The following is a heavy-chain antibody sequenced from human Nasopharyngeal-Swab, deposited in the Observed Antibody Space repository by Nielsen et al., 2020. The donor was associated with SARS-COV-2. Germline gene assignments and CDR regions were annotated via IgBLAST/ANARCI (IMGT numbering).Heavy chain of an antibody. J-gene: IGHJ6*02. D-gene: IGHD6-6*01. V-gene: IGHV3-23*01. CDR2: ISGSGGST. Sequence: WIRQSPGQGLEWVSAISGSGGSTYYADSVKGRFTISRDNSKNTLYLQMNSLRAEDTAVYYCAKEQAPPYYYYGMDVWGQGTTVTVSS. CDR3: AKEQAPPYYYYGMDV.